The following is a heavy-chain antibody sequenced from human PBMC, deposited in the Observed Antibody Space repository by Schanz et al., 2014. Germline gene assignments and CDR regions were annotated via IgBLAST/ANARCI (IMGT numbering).Heavy chain of an antibody. CDR1: GFTFSTHA. CDR2: ISGSGGST. D-gene: IGHD6-13*01. V-gene: IGHV3-23*04. Sequence: EVQLVESGGGLVQPGGSLRLSCAASGFTFSTHAMSWVRQAPGKGLEWVSAISGSGGSTYYADSVKGRFTISRDNSKNTLYLQMNSLRAGDAAVYYCARGLIAAAGGAFDYWGQGTLVAVSA. CDR3: ARGLIAAAGGAFDY. J-gene: IGHJ4*02.